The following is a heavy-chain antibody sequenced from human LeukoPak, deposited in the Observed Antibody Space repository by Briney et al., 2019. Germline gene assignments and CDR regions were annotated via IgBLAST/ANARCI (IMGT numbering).Heavy chain of an antibody. D-gene: IGHD1-7*01. J-gene: IGHJ3*02. Sequence: TGGSLRLSCAASGFIFSSYWMSWVRQAPGKGLEWVANIKQDGSEKYYVDFVKGRFTISRDNGQNSLYPQMNSLRAEDAAVYYCAREGIGNFGDAFDIWGQGTMVTVSS. CDR2: IKQDGSEK. V-gene: IGHV3-7*01. CDR3: AREGIGNFGDAFDI. CDR1: GFIFSSYW.